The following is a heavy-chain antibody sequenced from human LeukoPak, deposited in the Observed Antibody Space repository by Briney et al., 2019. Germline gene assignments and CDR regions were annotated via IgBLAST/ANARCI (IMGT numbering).Heavy chain of an antibody. CDR2: IYRSGNT. CDR1: GYSISSGFL. Sequence: SETLSLTCAVSGYSISSGFLWGWIRQPPGKGLEWIGSIYRSGNTYYNPSLKSRITMSVDTSKNQFSLKLSSVSAADTAVYYCARDPRWLTPDCNTIGCYVNWFDPWGQGTLVTVSS. CDR3: ARDPRWLTPDCNTIGCYVNWFDP. D-gene: IGHD2-2*01. J-gene: IGHJ5*02. V-gene: IGHV4-38-2*02.